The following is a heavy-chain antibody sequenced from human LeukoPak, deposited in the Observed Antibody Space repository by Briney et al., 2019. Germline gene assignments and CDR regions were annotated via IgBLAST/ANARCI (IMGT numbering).Heavy chain of an antibody. V-gene: IGHV4-34*01. D-gene: IGHD1-1*01. CDR3: ARGPTISETGYFVY. Sequence: SETLSLTCAVYGGSFSAYYWSWIRQSPGKGLEWIAEINHRGDTNYNPSVKSRVSISVDTSMNQFSLKVTSLTAADTAVYYCARGPTISETGYFVYWGQGTLVTVSS. CDR1: GGSFSAYY. CDR2: INHRGDT. J-gene: IGHJ4*03.